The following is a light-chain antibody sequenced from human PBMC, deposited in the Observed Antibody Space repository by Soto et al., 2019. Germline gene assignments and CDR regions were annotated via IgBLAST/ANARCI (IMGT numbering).Light chain of an antibody. CDR1: QALNNW. V-gene: IGKV1-12*01. CDR2: AAA. Sequence: DIQLTQSPSSVSASVGDRVTITCRASQALNNWVAWYQQKPGKAPQLLIYAAASLQTGVLSRFSGSGSGTEFTLTISSLQPEDFATYFCQQANSFPYTFGQGTKLDIK. J-gene: IGKJ2*01. CDR3: QQANSFPYT.